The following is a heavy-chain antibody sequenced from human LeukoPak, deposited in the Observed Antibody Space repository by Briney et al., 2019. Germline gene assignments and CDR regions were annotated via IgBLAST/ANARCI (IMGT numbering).Heavy chain of an antibody. V-gene: IGHV3-21*01. J-gene: IGHJ3*02. CDR1: GFTFSSYS. D-gene: IGHD3-9*01. Sequence: GGSLRLSCAASGFTFSSYSMNWVRQAPGKGLEWVSSISSSSSYIYYADSVKDRFTISRDNAKNTLYLQMNSLRAEDTAVYYFAREGYDTLTGDAFDICGQGKMGTVSS. CDR2: ISSSSSYI. CDR3: AREGYDTLTGDAFDI.